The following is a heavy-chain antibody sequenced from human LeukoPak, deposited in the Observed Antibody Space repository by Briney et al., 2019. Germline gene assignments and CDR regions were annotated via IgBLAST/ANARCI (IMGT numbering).Heavy chain of an antibody. D-gene: IGHD3-3*01. CDR1: GGTFSSYA. Sequence: SVKVSCKASGGTFSSYAISWVRQAPGQGLEWMGSIIPILGIANYAQKFQGRVTITADKSTSTAYMELSSLRSEDTAVYYCARGNITIFGVVIDPYGMDVWGQGTTVTVSS. CDR3: ARGNITIFGVVIDPYGMDV. CDR2: IIPILGIA. V-gene: IGHV1-69*04. J-gene: IGHJ6*02.